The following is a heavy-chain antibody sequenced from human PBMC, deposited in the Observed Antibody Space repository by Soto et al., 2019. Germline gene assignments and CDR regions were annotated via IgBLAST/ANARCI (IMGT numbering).Heavy chain of an antibody. CDR3: AKIPGSCSGGSCYSGWYFDL. CDR1: GFTFSSYS. CDR2: ISSSSSTI. D-gene: IGHD2-15*01. J-gene: IGHJ2*01. V-gene: IGHV3-48*01. Sequence: GGSLGLSCAASGFTFSSYSMNWVRQAPGKGLEWVSYISSSSSTIYYADSVKGRFTISRDNAKNSLYLQMNSLRAEDTAVYYCAKIPGSCSGGSCYSGWYFDLWGRGTLVTVSS.